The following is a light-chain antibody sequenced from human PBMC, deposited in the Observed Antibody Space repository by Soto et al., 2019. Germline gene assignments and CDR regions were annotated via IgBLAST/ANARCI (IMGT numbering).Light chain of an antibody. CDR3: QQSYSILIS. CDR2: VAT. J-gene: IGKJ5*01. V-gene: IGKV1-39*01. CDR1: HSISNY. Sequence: IQLTQSPXSLSXFVVXXXXIXXRASHSISNYVNWYQDIPGKAANLLISVATIWKGGVASPFSGSESGTHFSLIISSLQAQDSATYYCQQSYSILISFGHWTPIDIK.